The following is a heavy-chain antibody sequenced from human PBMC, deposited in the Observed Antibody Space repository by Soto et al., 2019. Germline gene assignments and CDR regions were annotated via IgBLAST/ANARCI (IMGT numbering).Heavy chain of an antibody. V-gene: IGHV5-10-1*01. CDR1: GYSFTSYW. CDR3: ARSGRPGIVAGGPDY. CDR2: IDPSDSYT. Sequence: PGESLKISCKGSGYSFTSYWINWVRQMPGKGLEWMGRIDPSDSYTNYSPSFQGHVTISADKSINTAYLQWSSVKAPDTAMYYCARSGRPGIVAGGPDYWGQGTLVTVSS. J-gene: IGHJ4*02. D-gene: IGHD6-13*01.